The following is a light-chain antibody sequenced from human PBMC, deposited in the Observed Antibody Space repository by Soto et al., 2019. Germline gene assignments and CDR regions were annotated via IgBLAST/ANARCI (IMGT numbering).Light chain of an antibody. CDR1: QSVSSF. CDR2: DAS. J-gene: IGKJ1*01. CDR3: QQRSSGWT. V-gene: IGKV3-11*01. Sequence: EIVLTQSPATLSLSPGERATLSCRASQSVSSFLAWYQQKPGQAPRLLIYDASNRATGIPPRFSGRGSGTAFALTVSSLEPEDFGVYYCQQRSSGWTCGQGTKVEIK.